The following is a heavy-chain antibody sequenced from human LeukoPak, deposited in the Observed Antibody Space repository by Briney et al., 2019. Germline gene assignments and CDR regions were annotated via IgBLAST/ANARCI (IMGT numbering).Heavy chain of an antibody. V-gene: IGHV4-61*02. CDR3: ARPFIVGDAFDI. Sequence: SQTLSLTCTVSGASISSGGYFWSWIRQPAGKGVEWIGRIETSGSTNYNPSLKSRVTISVDTSKNQFSLKLSSVTAADTAVYYCARPFIVGDAFDIWGQGTMVTVSS. CDR2: IETSGST. J-gene: IGHJ3*02. CDR1: GASISSGGYF. D-gene: IGHD2-15*01.